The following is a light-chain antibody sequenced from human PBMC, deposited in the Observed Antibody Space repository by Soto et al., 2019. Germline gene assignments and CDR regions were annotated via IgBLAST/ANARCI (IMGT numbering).Light chain of an antibody. CDR1: QSVRTN. V-gene: IGKV3-15*01. CDR2: GAS. Sequence: EIVMTQSPATLSVSPGERATLSCRASQSVRTNLAWYQQKPGQAPRRLIYGASTRATGVPARFSGSGSGTEFTLTISSLQSEDFANYFCQQYNAWPPVYTFGQGTKLEIK. J-gene: IGKJ2*01. CDR3: QQYNAWPPVYT.